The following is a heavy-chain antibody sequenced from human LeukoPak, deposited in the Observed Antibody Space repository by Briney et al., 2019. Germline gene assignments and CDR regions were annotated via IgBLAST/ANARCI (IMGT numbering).Heavy chain of an antibody. CDR3: TTDGVGVEGATHDN. CDR1: GFTFSSYS. Sequence: GGSLRLSCAASGFTFSSYSMNWVRQAPGKGLEWVGRIKAKAHGGTIEYAAPVKGRFTISRDDSKNTLYLPMNRLNTEDTGVYYCTTDGVGVEGATHDNWGQGTLVSVSS. V-gene: IGHV3-15*01. CDR2: IKAKAHGGTI. D-gene: IGHD1-26*01. J-gene: IGHJ4*02.